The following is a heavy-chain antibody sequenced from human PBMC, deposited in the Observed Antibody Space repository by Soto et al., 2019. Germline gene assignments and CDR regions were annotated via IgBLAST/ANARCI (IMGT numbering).Heavy chain of an antibody. J-gene: IGHJ6*02. Sequence: QVQLVQSGAEVKKPGSSVKVSCKASVGTFSNYAINWVRQAPGQGLEWMGGITPIFGSANYAQKFQGRVTIIADKSTDTVYMELSSLRTEDTALYYCANPEAGGYYYHGMDVWGQGTTVTVSS. CDR2: ITPIFGSA. V-gene: IGHV1-69*06. CDR3: ANPEAGGYYYHGMDV. CDR1: VGTFSNYA. D-gene: IGHD3-10*01.